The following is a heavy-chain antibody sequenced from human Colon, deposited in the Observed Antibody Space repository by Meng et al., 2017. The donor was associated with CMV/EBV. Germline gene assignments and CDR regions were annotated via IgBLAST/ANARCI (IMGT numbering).Heavy chain of an antibody. J-gene: IGHJ4*02. CDR1: GFSFSSHG. D-gene: IGHD6-19*01. V-gene: IGHV3-30*02. CDR2: ISHDETYK. Sequence: GGSLRLSCVASGFSFSSHGMHWVRQAPGKGLEWVAFISHDETYKHYSDSVRSRFTLSRDNSRNTLYLQVNSVRVADAAVYYCASRAGDYFDYWGQGTLVTVSS. CDR3: ASRAGDYFDY.